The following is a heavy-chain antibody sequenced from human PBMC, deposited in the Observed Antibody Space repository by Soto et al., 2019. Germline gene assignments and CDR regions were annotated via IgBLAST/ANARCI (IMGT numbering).Heavy chain of an antibody. V-gene: IGHV6-1*01. J-gene: IGHJ4*02. CDR1: GDSVSSNSAA. Sequence: SQTLSLTCAISGDSVSSNSAAWNWIRQSPSRGLEWLGRTYYRSKWYNDYAVSVKSRITIKRDTSKNQFSLHLNSVTPEDTAVYDCATNPYDSAGRFRYRGQGTLVTASS. CDR2: TYYRSKWYN. CDR3: ATNPYDSAGRFRY. D-gene: IGHD5-12*01.